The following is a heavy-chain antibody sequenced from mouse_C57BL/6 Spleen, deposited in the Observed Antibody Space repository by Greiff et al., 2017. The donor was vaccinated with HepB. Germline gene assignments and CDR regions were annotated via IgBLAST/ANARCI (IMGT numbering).Heavy chain of an antibody. V-gene: IGHV1-69*01. Sequence: VQLQQPGAELVMPGASVKLSCKASGYTFTSYWMHWVKQRPGQGLEWIGEIDPSDSYTNYNQKFKGKSTLTVDKSSSTAYMQLSSLTSEDSAVYYCARYGSPPYAMDYWGQGTSVTVSS. J-gene: IGHJ4*01. CDR3: ARYGSPPYAMDY. CDR1: GYTFTSYW. CDR2: IDPSDSYT. D-gene: IGHD1-1*01.